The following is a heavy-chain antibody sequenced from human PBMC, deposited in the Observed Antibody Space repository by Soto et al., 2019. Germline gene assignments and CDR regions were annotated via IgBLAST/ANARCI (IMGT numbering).Heavy chain of an antibody. V-gene: IGHV1-69*01. Sequence: QVQLVQSGAEVKKPGSSVKVSCKASGGTFSSYAISWVRQAPGQGLEWMGGIIPIFGTANYAQKFQGRVTITADESTSTAYMERSSLRSEDTAVYYCARSGIAAAGTYYYYYGMDVWGQGTTVTVSS. CDR2: IIPIFGTA. CDR3: ARSGIAAAGTYYYYYGMDV. CDR1: GGTFSSYA. D-gene: IGHD6-13*01. J-gene: IGHJ6*02.